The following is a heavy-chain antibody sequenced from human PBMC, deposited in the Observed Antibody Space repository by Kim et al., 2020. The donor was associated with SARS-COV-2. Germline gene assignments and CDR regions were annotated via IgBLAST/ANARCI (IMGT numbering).Heavy chain of an antibody. CDR1: GGSISSSSYY. D-gene: IGHD3-10*01. V-gene: IGHV4-39*01. J-gene: IGHJ5*02. CDR2: IYYSGST. CDR3: ARRPTYGSGGAYNWFDP. Sequence: SETLSLTCTVSGGSISSSSYYWGWIRQPPGKGLEWIGSIYYSGSTYYNPSLKSRVTISVDTSKNQFSLKLSSVTAADTAVYYCARRPTYGSGGAYNWFDPWGQGTLVTVSS.